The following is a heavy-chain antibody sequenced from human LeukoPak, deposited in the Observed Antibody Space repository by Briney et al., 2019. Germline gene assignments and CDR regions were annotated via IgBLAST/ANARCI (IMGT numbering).Heavy chain of an antibody. Sequence: TGGSLRLSGAASGFTFSSDARSWVRQAPGKGVEWVSAISGSGGSTYYADSVKGRFTISRDNSKNPLYLQMNSLRAEDTAVYYCAKGIVGATRKINFFDYWGQGTLVTVSS. CDR1: GFTFSSDA. D-gene: IGHD1-26*01. J-gene: IGHJ4*02. V-gene: IGHV3-23*01. CDR3: AKGIVGATRKINFFDY. CDR2: ISGSGGST.